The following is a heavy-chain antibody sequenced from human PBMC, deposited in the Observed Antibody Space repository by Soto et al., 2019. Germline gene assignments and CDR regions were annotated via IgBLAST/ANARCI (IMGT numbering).Heavy chain of an antibody. CDR3: ARTHAAAGRYKDWFDP. J-gene: IGHJ5*02. V-gene: IGHV1-18*01. CDR2: ISAYNGNT. CDR1: GYTFTSYG. D-gene: IGHD6-13*01. Sequence: ASVKVSCKASGYTFTSYGISWVRQAPGQGLEWMGWISAYNGNTNYAQKLQGRVTMTTDTSTSTAYMELRSLRSDDTAVYYCARTHAAAGRYKDWFDPWGQGTLVTVSS.